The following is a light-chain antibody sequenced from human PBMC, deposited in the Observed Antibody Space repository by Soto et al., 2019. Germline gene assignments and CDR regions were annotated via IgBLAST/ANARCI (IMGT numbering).Light chain of an antibody. Sequence: QSVLTQPASVSGSPGQSITISCTGTSSDIGAFTFVSWYQQHPGKVPKHMIFDVNRRPSGVSDRFSGSKSGNTASLTISGLQAEDEGDYYCSSYTSSSTHVFGSGTKVTVL. V-gene: IGLV2-14*03. CDR1: SSDIGAFTF. CDR2: DVN. J-gene: IGLJ1*01. CDR3: SSYTSSSTHV.